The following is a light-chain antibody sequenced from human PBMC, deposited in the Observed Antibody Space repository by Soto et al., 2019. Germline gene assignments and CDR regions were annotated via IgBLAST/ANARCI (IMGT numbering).Light chain of an antibody. CDR2: GAS. J-gene: IGKJ1*01. Sequence: EIVLTQSAAALSLSPGERATLSCRASQNVDTNYLAWYQQKPGQAPRIIIFGASGRATGIPDRFSGSGSGTDFTLTISRLEPEDFAVYYCQQYGSLSWTFGQGTKVDIK. V-gene: IGKV3-20*01. CDR3: QQYGSLSWT. CDR1: QNVDTNY.